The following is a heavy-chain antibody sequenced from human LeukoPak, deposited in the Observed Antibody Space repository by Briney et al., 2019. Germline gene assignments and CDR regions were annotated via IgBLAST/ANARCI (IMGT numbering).Heavy chain of an antibody. CDR3: ARGGTVTGLWYYYYGMDV. J-gene: IGHJ6*04. D-gene: IGHD4-11*01. CDR1: GGSFSGYY. CDR2: INHSGST. Sequence: SETLSLTCAVYGGSFSGYYWSWIRQPPGKGLEWIGEINHSGSTNYNPSLKSRVTISVDTSKNQFSLKLSSVTAADTAVYYCARGGTVTGLWYYYYGMDVWGKGTTVTVSS. V-gene: IGHV4-34*01.